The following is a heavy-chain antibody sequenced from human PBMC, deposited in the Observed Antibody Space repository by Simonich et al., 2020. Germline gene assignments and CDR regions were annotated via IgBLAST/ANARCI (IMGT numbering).Heavy chain of an antibody. CDR2: INHSGSN. V-gene: IGHV4-34*01. CDR1: GGSFSGYY. J-gene: IGHJ4*02. D-gene: IGHD3-10*01. CDR3: ARRRKVRGVQYYFDY. Sequence: QVQLQQWGAGLLKPSETLSLTCAVYGGSFSGYYWSWIRQPPGKGLGWIGEINHSGSNNYNPSLKSRVTISVDTSKNQFSLKLSSVTAADTAVYYCARRRKVRGVQYYFDYWGQGTLVTVSS.